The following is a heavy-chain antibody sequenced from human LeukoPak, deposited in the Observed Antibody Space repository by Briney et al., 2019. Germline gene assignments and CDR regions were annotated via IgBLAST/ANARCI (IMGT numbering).Heavy chain of an antibody. Sequence: SSETLSLTCAVYGGSFSGYYWSWIRQPPGKGLEWIGEINHSGSTNYNPSLKSRVTISVDTSKNQFSLKLSSVTAADTAVYYCASAALGYSSSLKFDYWGQGTLVTVSS. J-gene: IGHJ4*02. CDR1: GGSFSGYY. CDR2: INHSGST. V-gene: IGHV4-34*01. D-gene: IGHD5-18*01. CDR3: ASAALGYSSSLKFDY.